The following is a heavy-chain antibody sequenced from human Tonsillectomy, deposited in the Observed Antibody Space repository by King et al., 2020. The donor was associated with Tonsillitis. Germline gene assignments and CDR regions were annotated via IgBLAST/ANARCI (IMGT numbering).Heavy chain of an antibody. CDR3: ARSEQELSTYYYYYYRYV. J-gene: IGHJ6*03. V-gene: IGHV5-10-1*03. CDR2: IDPSDSHT. Sequence: VQLVESGAEVKKPGESLRISCKGSGYSFTSYWINWVRQMPGKGLEWMGRIDPSDSHTNYSPSFQGHVSFSADKSISTAYLQWSSLKAPDTAIYYSARSEQELSTYYYYYYRYVWGTGTTVTVSS. CDR1: GYSFTSYW. D-gene: IGHD6-13*01.